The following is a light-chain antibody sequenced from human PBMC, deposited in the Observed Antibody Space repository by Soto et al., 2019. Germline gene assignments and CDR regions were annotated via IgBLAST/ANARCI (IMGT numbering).Light chain of an antibody. V-gene: IGLV1-44*01. CDR3: ATWDDSLNARGV. CDR1: RSNIGNNA. J-gene: IGLJ3*02. CDR2: NNN. Sequence: QSALTQTPSASGTPGQTVTISCSGSRSNIGNNAVSWYQQFPGTAPKLLNYNNNQRPSGVPDRFSGSKSGTSGSLAISGLQSEDEADYYCATWDDSLNARGVFGGGTKVTVL.